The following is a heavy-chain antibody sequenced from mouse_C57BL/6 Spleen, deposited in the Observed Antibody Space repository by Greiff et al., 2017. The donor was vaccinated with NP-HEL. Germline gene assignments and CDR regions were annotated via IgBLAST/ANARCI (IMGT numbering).Heavy chain of an antibody. CDR2: IYPGSGST. D-gene: IGHD2-3*01. Sequence: QVQLQQPGAELVKPGASVKMSCKASGYTFTSYWITWVKQRPGQGLEWIGDIYPGSGSTNYNEKFKSKATLTVDTSSSTAYMQLSSLTSEDSAVYYCARRGDGSWYFDVWGTGTTVTVSS. CDR1: GYTFTSYW. CDR3: ARRGDGSWYFDV. V-gene: IGHV1-55*01. J-gene: IGHJ1*03.